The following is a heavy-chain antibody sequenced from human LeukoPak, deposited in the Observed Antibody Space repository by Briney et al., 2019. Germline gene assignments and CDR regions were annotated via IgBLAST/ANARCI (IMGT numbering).Heavy chain of an antibody. CDR2: INPSGGST. J-gene: IGHJ4*02. V-gene: IGHV1-46*01. Sequence: ASVKVSCKASGYTFTSYYMHWVRQAPGQGLEWMGIINPSGGSTSYAQKFQGRGTMTRDTSTSTVYMELSSLRSEDTAVYYCARVPPSRGYFDYWGQGTLVTVSS. D-gene: IGHD3-10*01. CDR1: GYTFTSYY. CDR3: ARVPPSRGYFDY.